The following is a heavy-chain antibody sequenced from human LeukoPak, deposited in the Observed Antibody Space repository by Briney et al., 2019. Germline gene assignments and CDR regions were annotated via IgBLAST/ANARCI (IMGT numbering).Heavy chain of an antibody. J-gene: IGHJ4*02. CDR2: SGGYDGDR. CDR1: GFPFIRYG. Sequence: ASVKVSCKASGFPFIRYGFSWVGQAPGQGLDWMGWSGGYDGDRHYAQKFQGRVTITTDTSTSTAYMELRGLRSDDTAVYYCARDLWSVYDTSGYYRDFDFWGQGTLVTVSS. V-gene: IGHV1-18*01. CDR3: ARDLWSVYDTSGYYRDFDF. D-gene: IGHD3-22*01.